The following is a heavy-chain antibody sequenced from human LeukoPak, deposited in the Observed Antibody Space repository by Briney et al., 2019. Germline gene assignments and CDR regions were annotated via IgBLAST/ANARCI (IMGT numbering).Heavy chain of an antibody. D-gene: IGHD2-2*01. CDR2: MYYSGST. J-gene: IGHJ4*02. CDR1: GGSISSSSYY. Sequence: SETLSLTCTVSGGSISSSSYYWGWIRQPPGKGLEWIGSMYYSGSTYYNPSLKSRVTISVDTPKNQFSLKLSSVTAAYTAVYYCARLLLGYCSSTTCWDPDYFDYWGQGTLVTVSS. CDR3: ARLLLGYCSSTTCWDPDYFDY. V-gene: IGHV4-39*01.